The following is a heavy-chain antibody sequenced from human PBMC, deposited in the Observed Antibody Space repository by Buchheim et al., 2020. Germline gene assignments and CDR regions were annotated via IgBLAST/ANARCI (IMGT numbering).Heavy chain of an antibody. D-gene: IGHD3-3*02. Sequence: HVQLVQSGAEVRKPGASVKISCKASGYSFISFAIHWVRQAPGQGLEWMGWVNAGNGNTGYSQNFQGRVSITADKTASTAYLELKSLTSEDTAVYYCARTFPFDYWGQGTL. J-gene: IGHJ4*02. V-gene: IGHV1-3*01. CDR3: ARTFPFDY. CDR1: GYSFISFA. CDR2: VNAGNGNT.